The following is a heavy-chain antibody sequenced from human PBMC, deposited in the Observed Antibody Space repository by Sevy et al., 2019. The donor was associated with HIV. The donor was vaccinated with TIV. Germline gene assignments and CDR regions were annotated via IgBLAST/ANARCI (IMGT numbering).Heavy chain of an antibody. V-gene: IGHV3-23*01. D-gene: IGHD3-10*01. Sequence: GGSLRLSCVASGFIFNSYAMNWVRQAQGKGLEWVSSISGSGGSTYYGDCAKGRFSISRDNFNNRVFLEMNTLRADDTAVYYCARGYGSGSPPDYWGQGTLVTVSS. J-gene: IGHJ4*02. CDR3: ARGYGSGSPPDY. CDR2: ISGSGGST. CDR1: GFIFNSYA.